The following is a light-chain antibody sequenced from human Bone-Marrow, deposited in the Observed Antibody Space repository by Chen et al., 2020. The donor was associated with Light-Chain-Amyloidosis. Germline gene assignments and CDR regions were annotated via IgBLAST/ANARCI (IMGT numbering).Light chain of an antibody. CDR1: SSDVGSYNL. CDR2: EVS. J-gene: IGLJ2*01. V-gene: IGLV2-23*02. Sequence: QSALTQPASVSGSPGRSITISCTGTSSDVGSYNLVAWYQHHPGKAPKLMIYEVSKRPSGVSNRFSGSKSGNTASLTISGLQTEDEADYYCCSYAGSSTFVFGGGTKLTVL. CDR3: CSYAGSSTFV.